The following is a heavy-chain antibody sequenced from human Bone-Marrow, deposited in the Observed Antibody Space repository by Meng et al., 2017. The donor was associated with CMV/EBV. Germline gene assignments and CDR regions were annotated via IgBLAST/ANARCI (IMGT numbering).Heavy chain of an antibody. CDR1: GGSISSSSYY. CDR3: ARVQSDYSNPSDHYGMDV. V-gene: IGHV4-39*01. J-gene: IGHJ6*02. D-gene: IGHD4-11*01. CDR2: IYYSGST. Sequence: SETLSLTCTVSGGSISSSSYYWSWIRQPPGKGLEWIGSIYYSGSTYYNPSLKSRVTISVDTSKNQFSLKLSSVTAADTAVYYCARVQSDYSNPSDHYGMDVWGQGTTVTVSS.